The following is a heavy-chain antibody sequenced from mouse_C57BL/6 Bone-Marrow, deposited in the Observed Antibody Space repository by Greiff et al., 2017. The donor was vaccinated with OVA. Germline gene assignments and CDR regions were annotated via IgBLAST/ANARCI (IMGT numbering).Heavy chain of an antibody. J-gene: IGHJ3*01. CDR1: GFTFSSYG. CDR3: ARRATEFAY. Sequence: EVMLVESGGDLVKPGGSLKLSCAASGFTFSSYGMSWVRQTPDKRLEWVATISSGGSYTYYPDSVKGRFTISRDNAKNTLYLQMRSLKSEDTAMYYCARRATEFAYWGQGTLVTVSA. CDR2: ISSGGSYT. V-gene: IGHV5-6*02.